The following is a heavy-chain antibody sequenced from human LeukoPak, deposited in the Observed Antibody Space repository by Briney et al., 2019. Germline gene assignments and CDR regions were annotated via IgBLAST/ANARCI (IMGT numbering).Heavy chain of an antibody. Sequence: PSETLSLTCTVSGGSISSSSYYWGWIRQPPGKGLEWIGSVYHTGNTYYNPSLKSRVTISLDTSKNHFSLNLKSVTAADTAVYYCAREDGSSGYDDFWGQGTLVTVSS. CDR1: GGSISSSSYY. CDR3: AREDGSSGYDDF. CDR2: VYHTGNT. J-gene: IGHJ4*02. D-gene: IGHD5-12*01. V-gene: IGHV4-39*02.